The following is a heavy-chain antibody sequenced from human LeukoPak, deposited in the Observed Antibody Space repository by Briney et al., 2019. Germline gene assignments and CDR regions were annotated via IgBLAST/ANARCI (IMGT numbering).Heavy chain of an antibody. D-gene: IGHD2-15*01. CDR3: ARGAALGVVTRFDP. CDR2: IRAYNGNT. Sequence: ASVKVSCKASGYTFTSYGISWVRQAPGQGIDWMGWIRAYNGNTNYAQKLQGRVTMTTDTSTSTAYMELRSLRSDDTAVYYCARGAALGVVTRFDPWGQGTLVTVSS. V-gene: IGHV1-18*01. J-gene: IGHJ5*02. CDR1: GYTFTSYG.